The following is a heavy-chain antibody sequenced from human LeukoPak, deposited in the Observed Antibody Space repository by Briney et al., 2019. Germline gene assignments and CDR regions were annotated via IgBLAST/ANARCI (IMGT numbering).Heavy chain of an antibody. CDR1: GYTFTDYY. CDR2: INPHSGGT. D-gene: IGHD2-15*01. Sequence: ASVNVSCKASGYTFTDYYIHWVRQAPGQGLEWMGYINPHSGGTSSPQKFQGRVTMTTDASISTAYMELSRLTSDDTAVYYCAREGNGLLSKDLDYWGQGTLVTVSS. CDR3: AREGNGLLSKDLDY. V-gene: IGHV1-2*02. J-gene: IGHJ4*02.